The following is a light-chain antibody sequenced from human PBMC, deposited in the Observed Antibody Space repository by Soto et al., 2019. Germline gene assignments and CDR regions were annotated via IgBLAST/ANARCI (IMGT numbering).Light chain of an antibody. V-gene: IGKV3-15*01. CDR1: QSVTNS. J-gene: IGKJ4*01. Sequence: EIVMTQSPVTLSVSPGGRATLSCRASQSVTNSYVAWYQQKPGQAPRLLIFGASTRAAGIPARFSGSGSGTEFTLTISSLQSEDFAVYYCQQYSTWPLTFGGGTRVEIK. CDR2: GAS. CDR3: QQYSTWPLT.